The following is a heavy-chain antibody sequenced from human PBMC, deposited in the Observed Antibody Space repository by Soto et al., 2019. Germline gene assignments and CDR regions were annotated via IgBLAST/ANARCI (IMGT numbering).Heavy chain of an antibody. Sequence: GESLKISCKGSGYRFSSYWIGWVRQMPGKGLEWMGIIYAGDSDTRYSPSFQGQVTISAGKSFSTAYLQWSSLKASDTAMHYCARQEYSSWSPAFDFWGQGTMVTVSS. CDR2: IYAGDSDT. J-gene: IGHJ3*01. D-gene: IGHD6-6*01. V-gene: IGHV5-51*01. CDR3: ARQEYSSWSPAFDF. CDR1: GYRFSSYW.